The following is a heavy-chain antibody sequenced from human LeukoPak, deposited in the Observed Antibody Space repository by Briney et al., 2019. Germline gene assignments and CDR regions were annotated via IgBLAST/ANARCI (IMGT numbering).Heavy chain of an antibody. Sequence: PGGSMRPSRAPSGSAFGSLAMGWVRQPQGKGREWVSVMSGCGGSTYYADSVKGRFTISRDNSKNTLYLQMNSLRAEDTAVYYCAKEDYYGSGRYINYWGQGTLVTVSS. CDR2: MSGCGGST. CDR3: AKEDYYGSGRYINY. D-gene: IGHD3-10*01. CDR1: GSAFGSLA. J-gene: IGHJ4*02. V-gene: IGHV3-23*01.